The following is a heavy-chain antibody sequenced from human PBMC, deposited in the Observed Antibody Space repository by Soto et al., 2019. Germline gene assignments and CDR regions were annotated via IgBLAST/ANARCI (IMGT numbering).Heavy chain of an antibody. CDR1: GFTLSSYS. Sequence: EVQLVESGGGLVKPGGSLRLSCGASGFTLSSYSMNWVRQAPGKGLEWVSFISFSSSDIYYADSVKGRFTISRDNAKNSLYLQMNSLGAEDTAVYYCARGDLWGYGPFDYWGQGTLVTVSS. J-gene: IGHJ4*02. D-gene: IGHD3-16*01. V-gene: IGHV3-21*01. CDR2: ISFSSSDI. CDR3: ARGDLWGYGPFDY.